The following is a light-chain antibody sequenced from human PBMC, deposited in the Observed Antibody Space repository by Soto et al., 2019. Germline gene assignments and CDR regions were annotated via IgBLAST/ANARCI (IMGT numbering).Light chain of an antibody. CDR1: QNGFSFY. CDR3: HQYGKSPWT. V-gene: IGKV3-20*01. Sequence: IELTQSPGTRSLSPRTRGTVSCSSGQNGFSFYLAWFQKKPGQPPRLLIYGASSRATGISDRFSGSGSGTDFSLTISRLEPEDFAVYYCHQYGKSPWTLGQGTKVDIK. CDR2: GAS. J-gene: IGKJ1*01.